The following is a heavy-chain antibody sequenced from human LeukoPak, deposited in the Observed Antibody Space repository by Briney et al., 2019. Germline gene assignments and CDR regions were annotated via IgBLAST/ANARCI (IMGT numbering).Heavy chain of an antibody. Sequence: GGSLRLSCAASGFTFSSYGMHWVRQAPGKGLEWVAVISYDGSNKYYADSVKGRFTISRDNSKNTLYLQMNSLRAEDTAVYYCARDSFCSGGSCYSDRDAFDIWGQGTMVTVSS. CDR3: ARDSFCSGGSCYSDRDAFDI. V-gene: IGHV3-30*03. D-gene: IGHD2-15*01. J-gene: IGHJ3*02. CDR2: ISYDGSNK. CDR1: GFTFSSYG.